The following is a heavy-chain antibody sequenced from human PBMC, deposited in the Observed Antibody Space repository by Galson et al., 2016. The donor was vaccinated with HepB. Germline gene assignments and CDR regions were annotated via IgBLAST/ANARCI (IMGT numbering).Heavy chain of an antibody. J-gene: IGHJ3*02. CDR2: ISRTSTYM. CDR3: ARDPGIAASNRVGENAFDI. V-gene: IGHV3-21*01. D-gene: IGHD6-13*01. CDR1: GFTFSSYS. Sequence: SLRLSCAASGFTFSSYSMNWVRQAPGRGLEWVSSISRTSTYMYYADSVKGRFTISRDNAKNSHYLQMNSLRAEDTAVYYCARDPGIAASNRVGENAFDIWGQGKMVTVSS.